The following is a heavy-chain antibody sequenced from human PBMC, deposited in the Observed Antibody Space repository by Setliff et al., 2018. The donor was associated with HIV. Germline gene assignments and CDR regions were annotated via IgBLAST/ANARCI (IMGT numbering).Heavy chain of an antibody. J-gene: IGHJ4*02. CDR3: ARGPLYGYDRGYFDY. CDR2: IIPVASIP. Sequence: SVKVSCKASGGVFSTYGMHWVRQAPGQGFEWVGGIIPVASIPNYAQKFQDRVTITADESTTTVYMEMRSPTSGDTALYYCARGPLYGYDRGYFDYWGQGTLVTVSS. CDR1: GGVFSTYG. V-gene: IGHV1-69*10. D-gene: IGHD5-12*01.